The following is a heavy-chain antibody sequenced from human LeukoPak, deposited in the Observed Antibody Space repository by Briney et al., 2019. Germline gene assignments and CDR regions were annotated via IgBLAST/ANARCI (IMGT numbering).Heavy chain of an antibody. J-gene: IGHJ4*02. CDR1: GFTVSSSY. Sequence: GGSLRLSCAASGFTVSSSYMSWVRQAPGKGLEWVSVFYSGGKTYYTDSVKGRFTISRDNSKNTVYLQMNSLRADDTAVYYCATSITMIVVATPFDYWGQGTLVTVSS. D-gene: IGHD3-22*01. CDR3: ATSITMIVVATPFDY. CDR2: FYSGGKT. V-gene: IGHV3-53*05.